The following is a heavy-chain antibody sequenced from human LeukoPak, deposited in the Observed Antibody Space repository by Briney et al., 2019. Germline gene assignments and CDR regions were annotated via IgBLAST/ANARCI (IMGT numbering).Heavy chain of an antibody. Sequence: ASVKVSCKASGYTFTSYGISWVRQAPGQGLEWMGWISAYNGNTNYAQKLQGRVTMTTDTSTSTAYMELRSLRSDDTAVYYCARDTVAVGITGTPNWFDPWGQGTLVTVSS. CDR3: ARDTVAVGITGTPNWFDP. V-gene: IGHV1-18*01. D-gene: IGHD1-7*01. J-gene: IGHJ5*02. CDR2: ISAYNGNT. CDR1: GYTFTSYG.